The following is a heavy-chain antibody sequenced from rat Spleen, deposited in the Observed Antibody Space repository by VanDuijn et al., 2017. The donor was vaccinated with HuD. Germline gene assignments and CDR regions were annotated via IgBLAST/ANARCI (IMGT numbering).Heavy chain of an antibody. D-gene: IGHD1-2*01. J-gene: IGHJ2*01. CDR2: IWTGGST. CDR1: GFSLTSNG. CDR3: VRDRSSFDY. Sequence: QVQLKESGPGLMQPSETLSLTCTVSGFSLTSNGVGWVRQPLGKGLVWMGTIWTGGSTNYNSAVQSRLSISRDTSKSQVLLKMNSLQTEDTATYYCVRDRSSFDYWGQGVMVTVSS. V-gene: IGHV2-72*01.